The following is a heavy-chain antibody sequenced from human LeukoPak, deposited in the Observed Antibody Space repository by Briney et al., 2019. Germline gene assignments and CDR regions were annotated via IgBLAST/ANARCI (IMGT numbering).Heavy chain of an antibody. CDR2: ISYDGSNK. CDR1: GFTFSSYA. D-gene: IGHD6-13*01. Sequence: AGRSLRLSCAASGFTFSSYAMHWVRQAPGKGLEWVAVISYDGSNKYYADSVKGRFTISRDNSKNTLYLQMNSLRAEDTAIYFCAKDWYSDRWCNWFDPWGQGTLVTVSS. J-gene: IGHJ5*02. V-gene: IGHV3-30-3*01. CDR3: AKDWYSDRWCNWFDP.